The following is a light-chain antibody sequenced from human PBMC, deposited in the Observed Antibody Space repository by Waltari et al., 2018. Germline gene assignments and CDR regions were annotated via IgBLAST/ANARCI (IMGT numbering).Light chain of an antibody. CDR2: HAS. CDR3: LQFDTAWLS. V-gene: IGKV1-33*01. CDR1: QAIYDF. Sequence: QLTQSPSSLSASVGDEITITCQASQAIYDFLSWYQQKPGKAPRLLIYHASNLETGVPSRFRGSGYGTQFSLTISGLLPEDFATYYCLQFDTAWLSFGGGTKVEIK. J-gene: IGKJ4*01.